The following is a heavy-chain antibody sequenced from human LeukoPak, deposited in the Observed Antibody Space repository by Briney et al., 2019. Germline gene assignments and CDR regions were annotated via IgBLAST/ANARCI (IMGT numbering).Heavy chain of an antibody. D-gene: IGHD2-2*01. Sequence: KPSQTLSLTCTVSGGSISSGSYYWSWIRQPAGKGLEWIGRIYTSGSTNYNPSLKSRVTISVDTSKNQFSLKLSSVTAADTAVYYCARDRSCSSTSCLDAFDIWGQGTMVTVSS. V-gene: IGHV4-61*02. CDR3: ARDRSCSSTSCLDAFDI. CDR1: GGSISSGSYY. CDR2: IYTSGST. J-gene: IGHJ3*02.